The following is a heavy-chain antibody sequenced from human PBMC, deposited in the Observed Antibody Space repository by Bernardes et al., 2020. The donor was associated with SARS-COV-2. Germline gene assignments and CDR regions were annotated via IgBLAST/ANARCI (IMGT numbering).Heavy chain of an antibody. CDR3: AVYSGSYYGEGGYFDY. CDR1: GFSFSNYG. Sequence: GGSLRLSCAASGFSFSNYGMSWVRQAPGKGLEWVANIKQDGSEKYYVDSVKGRFTISRDNAKNSLYLQMNSLRAEDTAVYYCAVYSGSYYGEGGYFDYWGQGTLVTVSS. D-gene: IGHD1-26*01. J-gene: IGHJ4*02. CDR2: IKQDGSEK. V-gene: IGHV3-7*01.